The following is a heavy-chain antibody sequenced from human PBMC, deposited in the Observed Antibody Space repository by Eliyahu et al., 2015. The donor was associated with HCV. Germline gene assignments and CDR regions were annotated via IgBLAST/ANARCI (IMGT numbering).Heavy chain of an antibody. V-gene: IGHV4-59*01. CDR3: ARVRLLEWLDNWYFDL. J-gene: IGHJ2*01. Sequence: QVQLQESGPGLVKPSETLSLTCTVSGXXXXXTYWSWIRQPPGKGLEWIGYIFYSGSTNYXPSLKSRVTISVDTSKNQFSLKLSSVTAADTAVYYCARVRLLEWLDNWYFDLWGRGTLVTVSS. CDR1: GXXXXXTY. D-gene: IGHD3-3*01. CDR2: IFYSGST.